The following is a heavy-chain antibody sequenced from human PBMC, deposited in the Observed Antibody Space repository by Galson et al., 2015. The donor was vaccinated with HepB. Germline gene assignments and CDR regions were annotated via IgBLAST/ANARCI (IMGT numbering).Heavy chain of an antibody. CDR2: ISAYNGNT. V-gene: IGHV1-18*01. J-gene: IGHJ5*02. Sequence: SVKVSCKASGYTFTSYGISWVRQAPGQGLEWMGWISAYNGNTNYAQKLQGRVTMTTDTSTSTAYMELRSLRSDDTAVYYCARDGVLAMVRGAFASWFDPWGQGTLVTVSS. D-gene: IGHD3-10*01. CDR3: ARDGVLAMVRGAFASWFDP. CDR1: GYTFTSYG.